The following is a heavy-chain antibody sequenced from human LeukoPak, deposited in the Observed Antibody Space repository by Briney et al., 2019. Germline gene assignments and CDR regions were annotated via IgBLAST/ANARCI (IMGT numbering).Heavy chain of an antibody. CDR2: ISSSGNSR. D-gene: IGHD4-11*01. Sequence: GGSLRLSCAASGFILSNYRMNWVRQAPGKGLEWVSYISSSGNSREYADSVKGRFTISRDNARDSLHLQMNSLRVEDTAVYYCARAEGSNPDYAFDIWGQGTMVTVSS. J-gene: IGHJ3*02. CDR3: ARAEGSNPDYAFDI. V-gene: IGHV3-48*04. CDR1: GFILSNYR.